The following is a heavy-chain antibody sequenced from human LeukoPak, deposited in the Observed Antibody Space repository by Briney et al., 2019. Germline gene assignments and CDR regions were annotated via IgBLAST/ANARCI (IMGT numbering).Heavy chain of an antibody. D-gene: IGHD3-10*01. J-gene: IGHJ1*01. V-gene: IGHV3-23*01. CDR3: AKGPLSFGELTVKYLQD. CDR2: ISGSGGST. Sequence: GGSLRLSCSAARFKFSGYAMSWVRQAPGKGLEWVSVISGSGGSTFYADAVKGRFTISRDNPKNTLFLQMHSLSVEDTAVYFCAKGPLSFGELTVKYLQDWGQGTLVTVSS. CDR1: RFKFSGYA.